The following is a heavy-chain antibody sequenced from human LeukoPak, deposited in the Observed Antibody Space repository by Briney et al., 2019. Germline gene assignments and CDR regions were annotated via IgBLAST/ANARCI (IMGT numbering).Heavy chain of an antibody. CDR1: GYTLTGYY. D-gene: IGHD3-16*02. CDR2: MNPNSGGT. V-gene: IGHV1-2*02. CDR3: ARDKLGLGELSLYDQ. J-gene: IGHJ5*02. Sequence: GASVTVSFTASGYTLTGYYMHWVRQAPGQGLEWVGWMNPNSGGTKYAQKFQGRVTMTRDTPISTAYMELSRLRSDDTAMYYCARDKLGLGELSLYDQWGQGTLVTVFS.